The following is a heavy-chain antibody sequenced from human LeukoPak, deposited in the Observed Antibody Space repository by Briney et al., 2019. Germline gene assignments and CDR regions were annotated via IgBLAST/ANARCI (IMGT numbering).Heavy chain of an antibody. Sequence: GGSLRLFCAASGFIFRNYEINWVRQAPGEGLEWVSYISTSGNDIYYADSVKGRFTISRDNAKNSLYLQLNSLRADDTAVYYCARGAQWVLDYWGQGALVTVSS. D-gene: IGHD1-26*01. CDR1: GFIFRNYE. J-gene: IGHJ4*02. CDR2: ISTSGNDI. V-gene: IGHV3-48*03. CDR3: ARGAQWVLDY.